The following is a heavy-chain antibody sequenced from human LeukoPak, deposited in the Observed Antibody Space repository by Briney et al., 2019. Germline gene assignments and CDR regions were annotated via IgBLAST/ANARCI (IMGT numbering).Heavy chain of an antibody. V-gene: IGHV3-66*01. CDR3: ARATYGAYCGGDCYPSYYFDY. CDR2: IYSGGST. D-gene: IGHD2-21*02. Sequence: PGGSLRLSCAASGFTVSSNYMSWVRQAPGKGLEWVSVIYSGGSTYYADSVKGRFTISRDNSKNTLYLQMNSLRAEDTAVYYCARATYGAYCGGDCYPSYYFDYWGQGTLVTVSS. J-gene: IGHJ4*02. CDR1: GFTVSSNY.